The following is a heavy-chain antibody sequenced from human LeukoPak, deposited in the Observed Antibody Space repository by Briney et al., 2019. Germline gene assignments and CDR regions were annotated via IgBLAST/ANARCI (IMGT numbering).Heavy chain of an antibody. D-gene: IGHD5-18*01. V-gene: IGHV1-69*05. CDR2: IIPIFGTA. J-gene: IGHJ4*02. Sequence: SVKVSCKASGGTFSSYAISWVRQAPGQGLEWMGRIIPIFGTANYAQKFQGRVTITTDESTSTAYMELSSLRSEDTAVYYCARSFAAMVTYDFDYWGQGTLVTVSS. CDR1: GGTFSSYA. CDR3: ARSFAAMVTYDFDY.